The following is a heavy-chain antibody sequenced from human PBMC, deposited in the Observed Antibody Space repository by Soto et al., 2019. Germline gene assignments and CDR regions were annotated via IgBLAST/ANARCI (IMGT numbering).Heavy chain of an antibody. D-gene: IGHD2-21*02. CDR3: ARGGHVVVVTAALDY. CDR1: GDTFTDYY. V-gene: IGHV1-46*01. CDR2: VNPSGGHT. Sequence: QVQLVQSGAEVKKPGASVKVSCKASGDTFTDYYIHWVRQAPGQGLEWMGTVNPSGGHTTYAQHFLGRMNMTRDTSTSTRYMELTSLTSEDTAIYYCARGGHVVVVTAALDYWGQGTLVTVSS. J-gene: IGHJ4*02.